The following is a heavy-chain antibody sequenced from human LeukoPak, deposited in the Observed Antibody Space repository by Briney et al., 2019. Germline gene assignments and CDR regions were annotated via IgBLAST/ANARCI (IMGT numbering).Heavy chain of an antibody. Sequence: ASVKVSCKASGYSFKSYGISWVRQAPGQGLEWMGIFNPTYDIPIYAQTFEGRVTMTRDMSTSTVYMELSTLRSDDTAVYFCAKDPRDILTGDYDDFDIWGQGTMVIVSS. D-gene: IGHD3-9*01. CDR1: GYSFKSYG. CDR2: FNPTYDIP. CDR3: AKDPRDILTGDYDDFDI. J-gene: IGHJ3*02. V-gene: IGHV1-46*02.